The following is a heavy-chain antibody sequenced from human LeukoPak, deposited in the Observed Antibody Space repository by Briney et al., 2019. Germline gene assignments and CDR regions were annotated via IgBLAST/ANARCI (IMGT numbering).Heavy chain of an antibody. J-gene: IGHJ6*03. D-gene: IGHD6-6*01. CDR2: IIPIFGTA. CDR1: GGTFISYA. CDR3: ARDRVAARPRYYYYYMDV. V-gene: IGHV1-69*05. Sequence: GASVKVSCKASGGTFISYAISWVRQAPGQGREWMGGIIPIFGTANYAQKFQGRVTITTDESTSTAYMELSSLRSEDTAVYYCARDRVAARPRYYYYYMDVWGKGTTVTVSS.